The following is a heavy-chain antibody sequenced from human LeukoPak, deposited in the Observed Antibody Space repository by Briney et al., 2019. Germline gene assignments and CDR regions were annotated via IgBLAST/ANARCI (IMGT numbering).Heavy chain of an antibody. J-gene: IGHJ4*02. V-gene: IGHV3-23*01. CDR1: GFTFDFYG. Sequence: GGTLRLSCAASGFTFDFYGMNWVRQAPGKGLEWVSTISRSGDTTYYADSVKGRFTVSRDNSKNTLYLQMNSLRAEDTAVYYCARTGNPATGDYWGPGTLVTVSS. CDR2: ISRSGDTT. D-gene: IGHD1-1*01. CDR3: ARTGNPATGDY.